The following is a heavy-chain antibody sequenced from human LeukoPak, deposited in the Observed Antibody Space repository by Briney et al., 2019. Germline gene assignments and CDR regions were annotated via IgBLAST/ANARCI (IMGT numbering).Heavy chain of an antibody. D-gene: IGHD3-10*01. J-gene: IGHJ3*02. Sequence: GGSLRLSCAASGFTVSSNYMSWIRQAPGKGLEWVSVIYSGGSTYYADSVKGRFTISRDNSKNTLYLQMNSLRAEDTAVYYCARGTPYYLDAFDIWGQGTMVTVSS. CDR2: IYSGGST. CDR1: GFTVSSNY. CDR3: ARGTPYYLDAFDI. V-gene: IGHV3-66*01.